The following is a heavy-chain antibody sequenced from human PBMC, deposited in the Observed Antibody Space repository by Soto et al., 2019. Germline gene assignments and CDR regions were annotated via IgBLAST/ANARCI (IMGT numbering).Heavy chain of an antibody. CDR1: GFPVSSKY. V-gene: IGHV3-66*01. CDR3: ARDDVLCDGGRCYGVSLDV. J-gene: IGHJ6*03. CDR2: IQSGGPT. Sequence: VQLVESGGGLVQPGGSLRLSCAASGFPVSSKYMSWVRHAPGKGLEWVSLIQSGGPTYYADSVKGRFTISRDTSENTVPLQMDSLRAGDTAVYYCARDDVLCDGGRCYGVSLDVWGKGTTVTVSS. D-gene: IGHD2-15*01.